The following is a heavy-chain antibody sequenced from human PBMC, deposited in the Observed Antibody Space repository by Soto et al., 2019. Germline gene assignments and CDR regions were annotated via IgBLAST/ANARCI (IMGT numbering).Heavy chain of an antibody. J-gene: IGHJ4*02. CDR1: GDTFTNHV. D-gene: IGHD3-22*01. CDR2: IISLFGTP. CDR3: AKALGSAYARGDY. V-gene: IGHV1-69*12. Sequence: QVQLVQSGDEVKKPGSSVKVSCKASGDTFTNHVFNWVRQAPGQGLEWMGGIISLFGTPNYSRRFQGRVTITADESTASSYMELSRLRSDDPAVYYCAKALGSAYARGDYWGQGTLVTVSS.